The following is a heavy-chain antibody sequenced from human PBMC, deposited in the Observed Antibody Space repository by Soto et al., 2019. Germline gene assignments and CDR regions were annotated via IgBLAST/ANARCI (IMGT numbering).Heavy chain of an antibody. Sequence: ASVKVSCKAAVSTFTGYYMHWVRQAPGQGLEWMGWINPNSGGTNYAQKFQGWVTMTRDTSISTAYMELSRLRSDDTAVYYCARGSLGALPAFGVWGQGTMVTVSS. V-gene: IGHV1-2*04. CDR2: INPNSGGT. CDR3: ARGSLGALPAFGV. CDR1: VSTFTGYY. J-gene: IGHJ3*01. D-gene: IGHD1-26*01.